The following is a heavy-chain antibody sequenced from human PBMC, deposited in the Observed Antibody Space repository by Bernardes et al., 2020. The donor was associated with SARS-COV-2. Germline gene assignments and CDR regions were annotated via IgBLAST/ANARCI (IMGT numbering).Heavy chain of an antibody. V-gene: IGHV3-23*01. J-gene: IGHJ4*02. CDR1: GFTFTKYD. CDR3: PKDDDRPLFGAPGFDS. CDR2: ISCSGNTT. D-gene: IGHD3-3*01. Sequence: GGSLRLSCAASGFTFTKYDMSWVRQAPGKGLEWVSGISCSGNTTYYADSVKGRFTISRDNSKNTLFLQMDSLRSEDTAVYYCPKDDDRPLFGAPGFDSWGQGTLVTVSS.